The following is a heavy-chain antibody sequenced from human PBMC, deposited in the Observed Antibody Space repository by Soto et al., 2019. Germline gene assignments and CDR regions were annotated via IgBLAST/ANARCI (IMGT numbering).Heavy chain of an antibody. CDR3: ARGGRDCSGGSCYLLSENSNDAFDI. Sequence: EVQLVESGGGLVQPGGSLRLSCAASGFTVSSNYMSWVRQAPGKGLEWVSVIYSGGSTYYADSVKGRFTISRHNSKNTLYLQMNSLRAEDTAVYYCARGGRDCSGGSCYLLSENSNDAFDIWGQGTMVTVSS. CDR2: IYSGGST. V-gene: IGHV3-53*04. J-gene: IGHJ3*02. D-gene: IGHD2-15*01. CDR1: GFTVSSNY.